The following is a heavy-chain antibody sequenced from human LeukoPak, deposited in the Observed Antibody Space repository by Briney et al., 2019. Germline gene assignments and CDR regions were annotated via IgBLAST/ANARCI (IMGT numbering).Heavy chain of an antibody. CDR1: GYSISSGHY. CDR3: ARVLLGRRADYYYYFMDV. CDR2: IYHSGST. Sequence: SETLSLTCTVSGYSISSGHYWGWIRQPPGKGLEWIGSIYHSGSTYYKPSLKSRVTLSLDTSKNQFSLKLSSVTAADTAVYYCARVLLGRRADYYYYFMDVWGKGTTVTVSS. J-gene: IGHJ6*03. D-gene: IGHD7-27*01. V-gene: IGHV4-38-2*02.